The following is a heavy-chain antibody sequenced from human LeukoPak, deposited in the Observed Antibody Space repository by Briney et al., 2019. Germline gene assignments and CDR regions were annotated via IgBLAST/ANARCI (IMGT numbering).Heavy chain of an antibody. V-gene: IGHV3-23*01. CDR1: GFTFSSYA. J-gene: IGHJ4*02. CDR3: AKSARITIFGVVIIDY. D-gene: IGHD3-3*01. CDR2: INGSGGST. Sequence: GASLRLSCAASGFTFSSYAMSWVRQAPGEGLEWVSAINGSGGSTYYADSVKGRFTISRDNSKNTLYLQMNSLRGEDTAVYYCAKSARITIFGVVIIDYWGQGTPVTVSS.